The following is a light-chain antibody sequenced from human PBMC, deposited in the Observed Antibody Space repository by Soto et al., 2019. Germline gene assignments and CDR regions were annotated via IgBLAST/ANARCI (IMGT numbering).Light chain of an antibody. Sequence: EIVLTQSPGTLSLSPGERATLSCRASQSLTSSYLAWYQQSPGQAPRLLISAASSRAAGIPDRFTGSGSGTDFTLTINRLEPEDFAAYYCQQRSNWPITFGQGTRLEIK. V-gene: IGKV3D-20*02. J-gene: IGKJ5*01. CDR1: QSLTSSY. CDR3: QQRSNWPIT. CDR2: AAS.